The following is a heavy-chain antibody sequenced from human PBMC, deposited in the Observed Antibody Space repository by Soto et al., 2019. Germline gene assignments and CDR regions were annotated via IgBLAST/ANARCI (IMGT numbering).Heavy chain of an antibody. CDR2: IYPGDSDT. J-gene: IGHJ6*03. Sequence: GESLKISCKGSGYSFSNYWIGWVRQMPGKGLEWMGVIYPGDSDTTYSPSFQGQVTISAAKSITTAFLQWNSLKASDTAMYYCARRGNILGLNYMDVWGKGTTVTVSS. D-gene: IGHD7-27*01. V-gene: IGHV5-51*01. CDR3: ARRGNILGLNYMDV. CDR1: GYSFSNYW.